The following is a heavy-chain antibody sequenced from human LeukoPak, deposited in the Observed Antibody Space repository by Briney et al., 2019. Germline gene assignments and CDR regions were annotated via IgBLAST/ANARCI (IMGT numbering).Heavy chain of an antibody. CDR1: GFTFNAYA. J-gene: IGHJ5*02. CDR3: AKGAAGVAASRDSFDP. Sequence: WVSLTLSCTVSGFTFNAYAMQWLRQAPGKGLVGLAGVKYDGSDKYYAYFVKGRFTISRDNSKNTLYLQMNSLRPADTALYFCAKGAAGVAASRDSFDPWGQGTLVTVSS. D-gene: IGHD6-6*01. V-gene: IGHV3-30*04. CDR2: VKYDGSDK.